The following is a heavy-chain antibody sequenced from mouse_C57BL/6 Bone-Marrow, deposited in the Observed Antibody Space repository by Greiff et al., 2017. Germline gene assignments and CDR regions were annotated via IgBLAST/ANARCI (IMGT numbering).Heavy chain of an antibody. V-gene: IGHV1-64*01. CDR2: IHPNSGST. CDR1: GYTFTSYW. CDR3: ARRRYMVTTGFDY. D-gene: IGHD2-2*01. Sequence: QVQLQQPGAELVKPGASVKLSCKASGYTFTSYWMHWVKRRPGQGLEWIGMIHPNSGSTNYNEKFKSKATLTVDKSASTAYMKLSSLTSEDSAVYYCARRRYMVTTGFDYWGQGTTLTFSS. J-gene: IGHJ2*01.